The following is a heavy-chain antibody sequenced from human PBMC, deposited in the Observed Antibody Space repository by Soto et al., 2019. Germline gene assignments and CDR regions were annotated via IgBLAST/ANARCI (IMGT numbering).Heavy chain of an antibody. CDR3: SRKADPDAFDI. CDR1: GFSFSDYW. Sequence: PGGSLRLSCAPSGFSFSDYWMSWVRQAPGKGLEWVATIKQDGSEKYYVDSVKDRFTISRDNAKNSLYLQMNSLRAEDTAVYYCSRKADPDAFDIWGQGTMVTVS. D-gene: IGHD2-15*01. CDR2: IKQDGSEK. V-gene: IGHV3-7*01. J-gene: IGHJ3*02.